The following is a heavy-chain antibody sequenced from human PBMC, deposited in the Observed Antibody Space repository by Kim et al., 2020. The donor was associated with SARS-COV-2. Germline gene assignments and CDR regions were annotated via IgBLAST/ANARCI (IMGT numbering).Heavy chain of an antibody. V-gene: IGHV7-4-1*02. CDR3: AMNIVVVPAAGFDP. CDR2: INTNTGNP. CDR1: GYTFTSYA. J-gene: IGHJ5*02. Sequence: ASVKVSCKASGYTFTSYAMNWVRQAPGQGLEWMGWINTNTGNPTYAQGFTGRFVFSLDTSVSTAYLQISSLKAEDTAVYYCAMNIVVVPAAGFDPWGQGTLVTVSS. D-gene: IGHD2-2*01.